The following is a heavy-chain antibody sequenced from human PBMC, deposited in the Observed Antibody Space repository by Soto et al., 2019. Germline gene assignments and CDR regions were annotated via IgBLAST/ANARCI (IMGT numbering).Heavy chain of an antibody. J-gene: IGHJ2*01. CDR2: VNSDESSR. CDR1: GFTFSNYW. Sequence: EVHLVEAGGDSVQPGGSLRLSCVASGFTFSNYWMHWVRQAPGKGLEWVSRVNSDESSRAYADSVKGRFISSRDNDKNCLSLEMNSLRAEDTAVYYCARGIDFYFDLWGRGTLVTVSS. V-gene: IGHV3-74*01. CDR3: ARGIDFYFDL.